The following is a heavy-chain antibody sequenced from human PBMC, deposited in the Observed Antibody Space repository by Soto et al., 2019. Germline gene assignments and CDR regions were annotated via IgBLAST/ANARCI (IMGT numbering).Heavy chain of an antibody. J-gene: IGHJ6*02. CDR3: ASRYDILTGYPYYYAMDV. CDR2: IYHSGST. D-gene: IGHD3-9*01. CDR1: GGSISSSNW. Sequence: SETLSLTCAVSGGSISSSNWWSWVRQPPGKGLEWIGEIYHSGSTNYNPSLKSRVTISVDKSKNQFSLKLSSVTAADTAVYYCASRYDILTGYPYYYAMDVWGQGTMVTVSS. V-gene: IGHV4-4*02.